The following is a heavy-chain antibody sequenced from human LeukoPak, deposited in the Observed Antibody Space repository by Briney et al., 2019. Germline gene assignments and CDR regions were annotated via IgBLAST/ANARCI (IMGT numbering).Heavy chain of an antibody. Sequence: GGSLRLSCAASGFTFSSYAMHWVRQAPGKGLEWVSYIVGSSSTIYYADSVKGRFTISRDNAKNSLNLQMDSLRAEDTAVYYCATDSPETAAFDYWGQGTLVTVSS. D-gene: IGHD1-1*01. CDR2: IVGSSSTI. J-gene: IGHJ4*02. CDR3: ATDSPETAAFDY. CDR1: GFTFSSYA. V-gene: IGHV3-48*04.